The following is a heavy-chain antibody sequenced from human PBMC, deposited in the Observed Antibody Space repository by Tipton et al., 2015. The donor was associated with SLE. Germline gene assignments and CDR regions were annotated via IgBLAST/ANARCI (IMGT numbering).Heavy chain of an antibody. D-gene: IGHD1-26*01. CDR3: ARGTPFMEWERNWFDP. CDR2: MYHSGIT. V-gene: IGHV4-61*08. CDR1: GASIRRSDCY. J-gene: IGHJ5*02. Sequence: TLSLTCTVSGASIRRSDCYWGWIRQPPGKGLEWIGYMYHSGITNYNPSLYSRVTISVDTSKNQFSLKMNSVTAADTAVYYCARGTPFMEWERNWFDPWGQGTLVTVST.